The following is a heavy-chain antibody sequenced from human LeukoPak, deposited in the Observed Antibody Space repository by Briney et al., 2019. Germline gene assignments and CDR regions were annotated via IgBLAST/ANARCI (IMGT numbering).Heavy chain of an antibody. CDR1: GFTFSYYS. V-gene: IGHV3-21*01. D-gene: IGHD6-13*01. CDR3: AKVDRGDYSSSPVPYYNYYMNV. CDR2: ISSSSSLI. J-gene: IGHJ6*03. Sequence: GGSLRPSCAASGFTFSYYSMNWVRQAPGRGLEWVSCISSSSSLIFYSDSVRGRFTISRDNAKNLLYLHMNSLRVEDTAVYYCAKVDRGDYSSSPVPYYNYYMNVWGKGTTVTVSS.